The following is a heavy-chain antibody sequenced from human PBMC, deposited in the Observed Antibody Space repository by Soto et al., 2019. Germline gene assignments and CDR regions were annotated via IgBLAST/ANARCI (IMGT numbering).Heavy chain of an antibody. CDR1: GYILGRNN. J-gene: IGHJ4*02. V-gene: IGHV1-46*01. CDR2: INPSGGRT. Sequence: ASVKVSCKASGYILGRNNMHWGRQAPGQGKEGMGIINPSGGRTSYAQKFQDRVTMTRDTSTNTVYMELSSLRSDDTAVYYCASSFCAVDCPRRYFVFWGQGTXVTVFS. D-gene: IGHD2-21*02. CDR3: ASSFCAVDCPRRYFVF.